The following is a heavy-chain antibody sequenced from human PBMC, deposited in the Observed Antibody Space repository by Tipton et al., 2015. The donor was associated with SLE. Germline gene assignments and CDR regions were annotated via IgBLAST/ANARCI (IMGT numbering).Heavy chain of an antibody. CDR2: IYSGGGT. CDR3: TRNDILTGFFDY. Sequence: SLRLSCEASGFTFSTYGMSWVRQAPGKGLQWVSVIYSGGGTYYTASVKGRFTVSRDNSKNTLYLQVDSVRPEDTGVYYCTRNDILTGFFDYWGQGTLVTVSP. D-gene: IGHD3-9*01. V-gene: IGHV3-23*03. CDR1: GFTFSTYG. J-gene: IGHJ4*02.